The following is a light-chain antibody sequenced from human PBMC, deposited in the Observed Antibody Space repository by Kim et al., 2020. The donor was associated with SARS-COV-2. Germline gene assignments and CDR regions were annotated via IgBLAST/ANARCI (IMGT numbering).Light chain of an antibody. CDR1: QSISSW. V-gene: IGKV1-5*03. J-gene: IGKJ1*01. Sequence: DIQMTQSPSTLSASVGDRVTITCRASQSISSWLAWYQQKSGKAPKLLIYKASSLESVVPSRFSGSGSGTEFTLTISSLQPDDFGTYYCQQYNSYSRTFGQGTKVDIK. CDR3: QQYNSYSRT. CDR2: KAS.